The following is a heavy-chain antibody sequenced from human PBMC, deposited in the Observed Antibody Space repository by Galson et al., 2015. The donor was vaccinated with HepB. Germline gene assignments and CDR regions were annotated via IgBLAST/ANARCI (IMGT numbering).Heavy chain of an antibody. Sequence: SLRLSCAASGFTFSSYSMNWVRQAPGKGLEWVSSISSSSSYIYYADSVKGRFTISRDNAKNSLYLQMNSLRAEDTAVYYCASHIYGDHYYFDYWGQGTLVTVSS. CDR1: GFTFSSYS. J-gene: IGHJ4*02. V-gene: IGHV3-21*01. D-gene: IGHD4-17*01. CDR2: ISSSSSYI. CDR3: ASHIYGDHYYFDY.